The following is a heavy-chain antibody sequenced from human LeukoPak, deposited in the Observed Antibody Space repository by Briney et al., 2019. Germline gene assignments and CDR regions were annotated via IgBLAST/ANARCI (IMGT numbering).Heavy chain of an antibody. V-gene: IGHV4-59*01. CDR3: ARTRYSSGWFFDY. Sequence: SETLSLTCTVSGGSISSYYWSWIRQPPGKGLEWTGYISDSGSTNYNPSLKSRLTISVDTSKNRFSLKLSSVTAADTAVYYCARTRYSSGWFFDYWGQGTLVTVSS. D-gene: IGHD6-19*01. J-gene: IGHJ4*02. CDR2: ISDSGST. CDR1: GGSISSYY.